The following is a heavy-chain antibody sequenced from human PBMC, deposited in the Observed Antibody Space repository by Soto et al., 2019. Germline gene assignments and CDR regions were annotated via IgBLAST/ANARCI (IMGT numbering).Heavy chain of an antibody. Sequence: ASVKVSCKASGGSFSTYGINWVRQAPGQRLEWMGWINAGNGNTKYSQKFQGRVIITRDTSASTAYMELRSPRSEDTAVYYCARDSGGMDVWGQGTTVTVSS. CDR2: INAGNGNT. V-gene: IGHV1-3*01. CDR3: ARDSGGMDV. CDR1: GGSFSTYG. J-gene: IGHJ6*02.